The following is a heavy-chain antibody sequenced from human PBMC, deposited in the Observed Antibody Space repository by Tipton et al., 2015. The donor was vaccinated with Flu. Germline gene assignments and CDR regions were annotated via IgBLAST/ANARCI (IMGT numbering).Heavy chain of an antibody. CDR3: ATKFANWGVWEPRDY. CDR1: GGSRSRSY. CDR2: ISPSGST. V-gene: IGHV4-4*07. D-gene: IGHD7-27*01. J-gene: IGHJ4*02. Sequence: TLSLTCTVSGGSRSRSYWSWIRQPAGKGLEWIGRISPSGSTNYNASLESRVTMSLDMSKNQFSLKLTSVTAADTAVYYCATKFANWGVWEPRDYWGQGTLVTVSS.